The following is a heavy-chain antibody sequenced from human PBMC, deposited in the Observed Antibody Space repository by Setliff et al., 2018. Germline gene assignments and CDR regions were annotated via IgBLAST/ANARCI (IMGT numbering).Heavy chain of an antibody. CDR1: GGSISSGTFY. D-gene: IGHD1-1*01. V-gene: IGHV4-61*09. J-gene: IGHJ4*02. CDR3: ARQRRIWNDLDYFNY. Sequence: SETLSLTCTVSGGSISSGTFYWTWLRQPAGKGLEWIGHIYSSGNINYNPSLVSRVTISIDKSKSQFSLRLSSLTAADTAVYYCARQRRIWNDLDYFNYWGQGTLVTVSS. CDR2: IYSSGNI.